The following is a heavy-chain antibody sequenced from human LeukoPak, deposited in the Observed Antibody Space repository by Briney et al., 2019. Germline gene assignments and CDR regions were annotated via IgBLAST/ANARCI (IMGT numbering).Heavy chain of an antibody. CDR2: IKQDGSEK. CDR1: GFTFSSYA. J-gene: IGHJ4*02. V-gene: IGHV3-7*01. Sequence: PGGSLRLSCAASGFTFSSYAMSWVRQAPGKGLEWVANIKQDGSEKYYVDSVKGRFTISRDNAKNSLYLQINSLRAEDTAVYYCARDIERDYYDSSGYYTVYVPSSFDYWGQGTLVTVSS. CDR3: ARDIERDYYDSSGYYTVYVPSSFDY. D-gene: IGHD3-22*01.